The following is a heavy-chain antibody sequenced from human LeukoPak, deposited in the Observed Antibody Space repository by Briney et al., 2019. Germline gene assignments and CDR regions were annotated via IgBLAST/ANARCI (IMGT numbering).Heavy chain of an antibody. J-gene: IGHJ4*02. D-gene: IGHD4-11*01. V-gene: IGHV3-23*01. CDR2: ISGSSGGT. CDR1: GFTYSSYA. Sequence: EGPLRLSCAASGFTYSSYAMIRVRRAPGKGVAGVSGISGSSGGTYYAESVKSRFIISRDSSHNTLYLQMHSLKVEDAAIYYCARRRLQIDYWGQGTLGTVSS. CDR3: ARRRLQIDY.